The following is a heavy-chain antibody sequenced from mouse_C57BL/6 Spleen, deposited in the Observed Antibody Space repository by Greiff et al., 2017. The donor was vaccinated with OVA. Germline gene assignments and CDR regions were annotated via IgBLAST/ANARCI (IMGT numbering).Heavy chain of an antibody. V-gene: IGHV14-2*01. CDR3: ARGDYYGSSYDY. CDR1: GFNIKAYY. Sequence: LQQSGAELVKPGASVKLSCTASGFNIKAYYMPWVKQRTEQGLEWIGRLDPEDGDTKYAPKFPGKATITADTSSNTAYLQLSSLTSEDTAVYYCARGDYYGSSYDYWGQGTTLTVSS. J-gene: IGHJ2*01. D-gene: IGHD1-1*01. CDR2: LDPEDGDT.